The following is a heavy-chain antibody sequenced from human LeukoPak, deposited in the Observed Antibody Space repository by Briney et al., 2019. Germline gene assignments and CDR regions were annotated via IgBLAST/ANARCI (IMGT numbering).Heavy chain of an antibody. J-gene: IGHJ3*02. CDR2: ISISSSYI. D-gene: IGHD2-15*01. CDR3: ARDRLVVKGPPRDAFDI. CDR1: GFTFSSYS. V-gene: IGHV3-21*01. Sequence: GGSLRLSCAASGFTFSSYSMNWVRQAPGKGLEWVSSISISSSYIYYADSVKGRFTISRDNAKNSLYLKMNSLRAEDTAVYYCARDRLVVKGPPRDAFDIWGQGTMVTVSS.